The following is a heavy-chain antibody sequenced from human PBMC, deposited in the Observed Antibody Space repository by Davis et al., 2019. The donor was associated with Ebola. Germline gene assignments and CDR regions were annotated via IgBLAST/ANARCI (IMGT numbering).Heavy chain of an antibody. CDR3: AKDKSWGLVSHYYYYYGMDV. CDR2: LWYDGSNN. D-gene: IGHD3/OR15-3a*01. Sequence: GESLKISCAASGFTFSSYGMHWVRQAPGKGLEWVAVLWYDGSNNYYADSVKGRFTISRDNSKNTLYLQMNSLRAEDTAVYYCAKDKSWGLVSHYYYYYGMDVWGQGTTVTVSS. J-gene: IGHJ6*02. CDR1: GFTFSSYG. V-gene: IGHV3-33*06.